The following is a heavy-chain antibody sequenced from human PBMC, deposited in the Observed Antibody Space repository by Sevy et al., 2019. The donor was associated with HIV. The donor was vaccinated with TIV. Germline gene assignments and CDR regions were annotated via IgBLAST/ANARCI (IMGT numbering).Heavy chain of an antibody. Sequence: GGSLRLSCAASGFTFSSYAMHWVRQAPGKGLEWVGFIWHDGSQKYYADSVRGRFTFSRDNARNPRFLQVSSLGAEDTAVYYCARGRVGATTSDYFDYWGQGTLVTVSS. D-gene: IGHD1-26*01. V-gene: IGHV3-33*01. CDR3: ARGRVGATTSDYFDY. CDR2: IWHDGSQK. J-gene: IGHJ4*02. CDR1: GFTFSSYA.